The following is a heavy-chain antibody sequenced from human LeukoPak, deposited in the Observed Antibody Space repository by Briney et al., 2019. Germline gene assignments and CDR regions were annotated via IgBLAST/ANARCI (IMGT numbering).Heavy chain of an antibody. D-gene: IGHD6-19*01. J-gene: IGHJ4*02. CDR1: GFPFTSHW. CDR3: ASGGGWVFFN. V-gene: IGHV3-7*01. CDR2: INSDGSEK. Sequence: GGPLRLSCAASGFPFTSHWLSWFRQSPGRGLEWVAHINSDGSEKNYVDSVKGRFTISRDNARNSQFLQMNSLRAEDTAVYYCASGGGWVFFNWGQGTLVTVSS.